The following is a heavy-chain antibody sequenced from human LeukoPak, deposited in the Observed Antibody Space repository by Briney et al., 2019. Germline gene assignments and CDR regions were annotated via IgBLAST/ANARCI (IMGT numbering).Heavy chain of an antibody. CDR1: GYSISYGYY. CDR3: ARDEWVVRGLLTLAFDY. CDR2: IYESGST. J-gene: IGHJ4*02. Sequence: SETLSLTCTVSGYSISYGYYWAWIRQPPGKGLEWIGSIYESGSTDYSPSLKSRVTISVDTSKNQFSLRLNSVTATDTAIYYCARDEWVVRGLLTLAFDYWGQGILVTVSA. V-gene: IGHV4-38-2*02. D-gene: IGHD3-10*01.